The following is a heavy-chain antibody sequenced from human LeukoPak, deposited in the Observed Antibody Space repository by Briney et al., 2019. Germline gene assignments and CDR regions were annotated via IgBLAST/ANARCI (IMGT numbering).Heavy chain of an antibody. CDR3: ARGLRAEDAFDI. V-gene: IGHV3-21*01. Sequence: GVSLRLSCAASGFTFSSYSMNWVRQAPGKGLEWVSSISSSSSYIYCADSVKGRFTISRDNAKNSLYLQMNSLRAEDTAVYYCARGLRAEDAFDIWGQGTMVTVSS. J-gene: IGHJ3*02. CDR2: ISSSSSYI. D-gene: IGHD3-10*01. CDR1: GFTFSSYS.